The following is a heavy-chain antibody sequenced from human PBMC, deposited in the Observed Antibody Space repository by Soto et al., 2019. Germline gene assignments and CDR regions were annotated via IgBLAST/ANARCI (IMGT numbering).Heavy chain of an antibody. CDR2: INHSGST. CDR1: GGSFSGYY. Sequence: QVQLQQWGAGLLKPSETLSLTCAVYGGSFSGYYWSWIRQPPGKGLEWIGEINHSGSTNYNPSLKRRVTISVDTSKNQFSLKLSSVTAADTAVYYCARVEFYSSGWYGNNWFDPWGQGTLVTVSS. J-gene: IGHJ5*02. D-gene: IGHD6-19*01. V-gene: IGHV4-34*01. CDR3: ARVEFYSSGWYGNNWFDP.